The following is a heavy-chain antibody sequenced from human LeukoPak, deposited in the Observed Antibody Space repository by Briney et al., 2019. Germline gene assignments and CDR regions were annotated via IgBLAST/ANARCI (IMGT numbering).Heavy chain of an antibody. J-gene: IGHJ4*02. CDR3: VRSYVARGLLTEDY. CDR1: GFTFTNHW. Sequence: GGSLRLSCAASGFTFTNHWMSWVRQAPGKGLEWVANINQDGSEKYYVDSVKGRFTISRGNADNSLFLQMNSLRAEDTALYYCVRSYVARGLLTEDYWGQGTLVTVSS. CDR2: INQDGSEK. D-gene: IGHD3-10*01. V-gene: IGHV3-7*01.